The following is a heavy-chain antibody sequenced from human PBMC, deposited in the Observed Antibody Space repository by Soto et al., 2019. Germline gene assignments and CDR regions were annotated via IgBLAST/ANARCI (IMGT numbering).Heavy chain of an antibody. Sequence: PSATLSLTSTVSGGSISCYHWNWIRQPAGKRLEWIGRVYSNGSANYNPSLNSRATMSVDTSKDQFSLRLVSLTAADPAVYYCAREGVAATGTWWFDPWGQGTLVTAS. CDR2: VYSNGSA. CDR3: AREGVAATGTWWFDP. J-gene: IGHJ5*02. D-gene: IGHD6-13*01. CDR1: GGSISCYH. V-gene: IGHV4-4*07.